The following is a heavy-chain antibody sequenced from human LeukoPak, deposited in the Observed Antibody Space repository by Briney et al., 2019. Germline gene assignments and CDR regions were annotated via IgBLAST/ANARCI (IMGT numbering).Heavy chain of an antibody. D-gene: IGHD5-12*01. J-gene: IGHJ4*02. Sequence: VSVKVSCKASGYTFTGYYMHWVRQAPGQGLEWMGWINPNSGGTNYAQKFQGRVTMTRDTSISTAYMELSRLRSDDTAVYYCARHKPGYSGYDFNGDYWGQGTLVTVSS. CDR1: GYTFTGYY. V-gene: IGHV1-2*02. CDR2: INPNSGGT. CDR3: ARHKPGYSGYDFNGDY.